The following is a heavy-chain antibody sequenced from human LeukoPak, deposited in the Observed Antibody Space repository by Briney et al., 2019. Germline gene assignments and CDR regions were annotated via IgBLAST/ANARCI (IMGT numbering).Heavy chain of an antibody. Sequence: ASVKVSCKASGYTFTSYYMHWVRRAPGQGLEWMGIINPSGGSTSYAQKFQGRVTMTRDTSTSTVYMELSSLRSEDTAVYYCARDSSVAGDAFDIWGQGTMVTVSS. D-gene: IGHD2-15*01. CDR2: INPSGGST. CDR3: ARDSSVAGDAFDI. CDR1: GYTFTSYY. J-gene: IGHJ3*02. V-gene: IGHV1-46*03.